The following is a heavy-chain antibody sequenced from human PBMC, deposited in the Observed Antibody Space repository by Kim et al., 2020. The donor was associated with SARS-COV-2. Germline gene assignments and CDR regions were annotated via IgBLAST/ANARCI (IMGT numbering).Heavy chain of an antibody. D-gene: IGHD6-19*01. CDR1: GGSISSGDYY. V-gene: IGHV4-31*03. Sequence: SETLSLTCTVSGGSISSGDYYWIWIRQHPGKGLEWIGYIYYSGSTYYNPSLRSRVIISVDTSNNQFSLKLSSVTAADTALYYCARSRWGSSGWGWFDPWGQGTLVTVSS. J-gene: IGHJ5*02. CDR2: IYYSGST. CDR3: ARSRWGSSGWGWFDP.